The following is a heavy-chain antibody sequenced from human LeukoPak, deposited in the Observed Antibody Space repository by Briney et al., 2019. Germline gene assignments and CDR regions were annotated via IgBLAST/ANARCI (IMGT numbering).Heavy chain of an antibody. CDR1: GFTFSSYS. CDR2: ISSSSSYI. CDR3: ARRGSTYYDFWSGQSPLLYFDY. J-gene: IGHJ4*02. Sequence: GGSLRLSCAASGFTFSSYSMNWVRQAPGKGLEWVSSISSSSSYIYYADSVKGRFTISRDNAKNSLYLQMSSLRAEDTAVYYCARRGSTYYDFWSGQSPLLYFDYWGQGTLVTVSS. V-gene: IGHV3-21*01. D-gene: IGHD3-3*01.